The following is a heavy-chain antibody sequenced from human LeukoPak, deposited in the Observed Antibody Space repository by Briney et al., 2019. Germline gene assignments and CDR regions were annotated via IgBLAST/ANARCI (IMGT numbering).Heavy chain of an antibody. Sequence: GESLTISCKGSGYSFTNYWIGWVRQMPGKGLEWMGITYPGDTDTRYSPPFQGQVTISADKSISTAFLQWSSLKASDTAMYYCARLASGTYYHYYYYMDVWGKGTTVTVSS. V-gene: IGHV5-51*01. CDR2: TYPGDTDT. CDR1: GYSFTNYW. D-gene: IGHD1-26*01. CDR3: ARLASGTYYHYYYYMDV. J-gene: IGHJ6*03.